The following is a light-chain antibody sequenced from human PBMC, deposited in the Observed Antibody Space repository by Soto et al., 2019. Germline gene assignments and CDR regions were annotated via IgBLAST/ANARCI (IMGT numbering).Light chain of an antibody. CDR2: GAS. V-gene: IGKV1-6*01. Sequence: AIQLTQSPSSLSASVGDRVTITCRASQGIRNDLGWYQQKPGKAPKLLIYGASTLQSGVPSRFSGSGSRTEFTLTVSSLQPEDFATYYCLQDYNYPRTFGQGTKVDIK. J-gene: IGKJ1*01. CDR1: QGIRND. CDR3: LQDYNYPRT.